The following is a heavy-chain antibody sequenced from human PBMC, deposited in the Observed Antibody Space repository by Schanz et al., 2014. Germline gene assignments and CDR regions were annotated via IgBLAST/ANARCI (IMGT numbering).Heavy chain of an antibody. D-gene: IGHD3-10*01. J-gene: IGHJ3*02. CDR1: GFTFSSYA. Sequence: EVQLLESGGGLVQPGGSLRLSCAASGFTFSSYAMSWVRQAPGKGLEWVSAINGSGGSTYYADSVKGRFTISRDNAKNTLYLQMNSLRAEDTALYYCAKERFRELSAFDIWGQGTMVTVSS. CDR3: AKERFRELSAFDI. V-gene: IGHV3-23*01. CDR2: INGSGGST.